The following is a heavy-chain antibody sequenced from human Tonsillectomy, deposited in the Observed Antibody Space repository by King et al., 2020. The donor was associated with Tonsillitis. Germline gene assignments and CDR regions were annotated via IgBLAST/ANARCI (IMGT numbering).Heavy chain of an antibody. J-gene: IGHJ4*02. D-gene: IGHD3-10*01. CDR2: ISGSSSTI. V-gene: IGHV3-48*01. CDR3: ARGDGGWFGELFQGGETWFYC. Sequence: VQLVQSGGGLVQPGGSLRLSCAASGFTFSSYSMNWVRQAPGKGLEWVSYISGSSSTIYYADSVKGRFTISRDNAKNSLYLQMNSLRAEDTAVYYCARGDGGWFGELFQGGETWFYCWGQGSLVTVSS. CDR1: GFTFSSYS.